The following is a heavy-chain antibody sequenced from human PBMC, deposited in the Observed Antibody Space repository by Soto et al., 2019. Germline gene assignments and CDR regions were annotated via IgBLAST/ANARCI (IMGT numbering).Heavy chain of an antibody. V-gene: IGHV1-2*04. D-gene: IGHD5-12*01. CDR2: INPNSGGT. CDR3: EREGVAPYYYYGMDV. CDR1: GYTFTGYY. J-gene: IGHJ6*02. Sequence: ASVKVSCKASGYTFTGYYMHWVRQAPGQGLEWMGWINPNSGGTNYAQKFQGWVTMTRDTSTSTVYMELSSLRSDDTAVYYCEREGVAPYYYYGMDVWGQGTPVTVSS.